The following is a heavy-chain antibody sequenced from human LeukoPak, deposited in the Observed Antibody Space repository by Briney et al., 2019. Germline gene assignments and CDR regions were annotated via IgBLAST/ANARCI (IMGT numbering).Heavy chain of an antibody. Sequence: SETLSLTCTVSGGSISSYYWSWIRQPPGKGLEWIGYIYYSGRTNYNPSLKSRVTISVDTSKNQFSLKLSSVTAADTAVYYCAREVSSGSYYGMDVWGQGTTVTVSS. CDR3: AREVSSGSYYGMDV. V-gene: IGHV4-59*01. D-gene: IGHD1-26*01. CDR2: IYYSGRT. J-gene: IGHJ6*02. CDR1: GGSISSYY.